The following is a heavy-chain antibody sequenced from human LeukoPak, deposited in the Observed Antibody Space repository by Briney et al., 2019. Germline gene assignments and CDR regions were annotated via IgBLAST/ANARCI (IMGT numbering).Heavy chain of an antibody. CDR2: IQYSGST. J-gene: IGHJ6*03. CDR1: GGSISSYY. D-gene: IGHD1-1*01. CDR3: ARVSWFPGTSYYYMDV. V-gene: IGHV4-59*01. Sequence: SETLSLTCTVSGGSISSYYWTWIRQSPGKGLEWIGFIQYSGSTNYNPSLKSRVTISVDTSKNQFSLKLSSVTTADTAFYYCARVSWFPGTSYYYMDVWGRGTTVTVSS.